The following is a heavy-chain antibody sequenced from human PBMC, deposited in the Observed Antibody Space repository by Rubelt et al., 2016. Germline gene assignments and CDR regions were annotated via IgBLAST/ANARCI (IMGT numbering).Heavy chain of an antibody. V-gene: IGHV4-39*07. CDR3: ARVGMVRGVIMPFDY. D-gene: IGHD3-10*01. CDR1: GGSISSSSYY. CDR2: IYYSGST. J-gene: IGHJ4*02. Sequence: QLQLQESGPGLVKPSETLSLTCTVSGGSISSSSYYWGWIRQPPGKGLEWIGSIYYSGSTYYNPSLKSRVTISVDTSKNQFSLKLSSVTAADTAVYYCARVGMVRGVIMPFDYWGQGTLVTVSS.